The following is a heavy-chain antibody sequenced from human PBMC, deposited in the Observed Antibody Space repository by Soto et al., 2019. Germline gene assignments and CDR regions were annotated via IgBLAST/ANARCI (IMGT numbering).Heavy chain of an antibody. Sequence: QVQLQESGPGLVKPSETLSLTCTVSGGSISNHYWSWIRQPPGKGLEWIGDIYYNGNTNYNPPLKSRVTMSVDTSKNQISLNLSSVTAADTAVYYCTRANWYSEYWGQGTLVTVSS. J-gene: IGHJ4*02. CDR2: IYYNGNT. V-gene: IGHV4-59*11. CDR3: TRANWYSEY. CDR1: GGSISNHY. D-gene: IGHD7-27*01.